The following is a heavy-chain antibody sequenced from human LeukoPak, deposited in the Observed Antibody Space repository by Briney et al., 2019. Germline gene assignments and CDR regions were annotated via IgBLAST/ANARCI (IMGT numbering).Heavy chain of an antibody. CDR1: GFTFSSYG. CDR3: ARENLALRPWEWHRSYYMDV. V-gene: IGHV3-30*02. Sequence: SGGSLRLSCAASGFTFSSYGMHWVRQAPGKGLEWAAFIRYDGSNKYYADSVKGRFTISRDNSKNTLYLQMNSLRAEDTAVYYCARENLALRPWEWHRSYYMDVWGKGTTVTVSS. J-gene: IGHJ6*03. D-gene: IGHD6-6*01. CDR2: IRYDGSNK.